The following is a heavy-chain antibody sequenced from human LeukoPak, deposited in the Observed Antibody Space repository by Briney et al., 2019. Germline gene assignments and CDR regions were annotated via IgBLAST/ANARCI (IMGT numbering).Heavy chain of an antibody. CDR2: IYSGGST. Sequence: GGSLRLSCAASGFTVSSNYMGWVRQAPGQGLEWVSLIYSGGSTYYADSVKGRFTISRDNAKNSLYLQMNSLRAEDTAVYYCARDLSAGSSLYGMDVWGQGTTVTVSS. CDR3: ARDLSAGSSLYGMDV. V-gene: IGHV3-66*01. CDR1: GFTVSSNY. J-gene: IGHJ6*02. D-gene: IGHD6-13*01.